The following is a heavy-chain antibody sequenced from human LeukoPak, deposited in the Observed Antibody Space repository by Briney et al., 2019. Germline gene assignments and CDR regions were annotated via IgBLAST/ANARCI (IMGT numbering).Heavy chain of an antibody. D-gene: IGHD1-26*01. CDR3: AKSSPGIVGASPTFDY. CDR1: GFTFSSYG. CDR2: ISYDGSNK. J-gene: IGHJ4*02. Sequence: PGRSLRLSCAASGFTFSSYGMHWVRQAPGKGLEWVAVISYDGSNKYYADSVKGRFTISRDNSKNTLYLQMNSLRAEDTAVYDCAKSSPGIVGASPTFDYWGQGTLVTVSS. V-gene: IGHV3-30*18.